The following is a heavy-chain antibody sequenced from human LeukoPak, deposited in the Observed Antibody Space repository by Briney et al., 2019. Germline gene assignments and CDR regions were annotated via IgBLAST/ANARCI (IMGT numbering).Heavy chain of an antibody. CDR2: ISYDGSNK. CDR1: GFTFSSYA. CDR3: ARILDSAWGELGY. V-gene: IGHV3-30*04. D-gene: IGHD6-19*01. Sequence: GGSLRLSCAASGFTFSSYAMHWVRQPPGKGLEWVAVISYDGSNKYYADSVKDRFTISRDNSKNTLYLQMNSLRAEDTAVYYCARILDSAWGELGYWGQGTLVTVSS. J-gene: IGHJ4*02.